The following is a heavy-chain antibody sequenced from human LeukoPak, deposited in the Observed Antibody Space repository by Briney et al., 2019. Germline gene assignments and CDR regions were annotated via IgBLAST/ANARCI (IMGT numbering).Heavy chain of an antibody. CDR2: ISSSGSYI. CDR3: ARDLGGILTGQDAFDI. CDR1: GFTFSSYS. V-gene: IGHV3-21*01. D-gene: IGHD3-9*01. Sequence: GGSLRLSCAASGFTFSSYSMNWVRQAPGKGLEWVSSISSSGSYIYYADSVKGRFTISRDNAKNSLYLQMNSLRAEDTAVYYCARDLGGILTGQDAFDIWGQGTMVTVSS. J-gene: IGHJ3*02.